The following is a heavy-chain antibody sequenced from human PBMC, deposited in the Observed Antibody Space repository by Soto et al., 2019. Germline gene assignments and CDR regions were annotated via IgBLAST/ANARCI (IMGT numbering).Heavy chain of an antibody. D-gene: IGHD3-10*01. J-gene: IGHJ3*02. CDR1: GFTFSTYW. Sequence: EVQLVESGGDLVQPGGSLRLSCAASGFTFSTYWMHWVRQVPGKGLVWVSRINSDGSSTRYADSVKGRFTISRDKAKNTLNLQINSLRAEHTAVYYCVRLRSKTLGGGEAFAIWGQGTMVTVSS. CDR2: INSDGSST. CDR3: VRLRSKTLGGGEAFAI. V-gene: IGHV3-74*01.